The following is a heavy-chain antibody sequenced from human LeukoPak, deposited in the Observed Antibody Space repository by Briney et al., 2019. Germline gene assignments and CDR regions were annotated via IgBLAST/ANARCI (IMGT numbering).Heavy chain of an antibody. V-gene: IGHV3-23*01. Sequence: GGSLRLSCAASGFTFSSYAMSWVRQAPGKGLEWVSAIIGSGGSTYYADSMKGRFTISRDNSKNTLYLQMNRLRAEDTAVYYCAKDPRYYYDSSGYYYFDYGGQGTLLTVSS. CDR1: GFTFSSYA. J-gene: IGHJ4*02. CDR2: IIGSGGST. D-gene: IGHD3-22*01. CDR3: AKDPRYYYDSSGYYYFDY.